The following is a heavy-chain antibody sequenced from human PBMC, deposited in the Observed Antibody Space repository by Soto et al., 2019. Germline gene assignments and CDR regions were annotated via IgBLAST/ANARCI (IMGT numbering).Heavy chain of an antibody. J-gene: IGHJ4*02. V-gene: IGHV2-26*01. D-gene: IGHD3-16*02. CDR2: IFSNDEK. CDR3: ARIKTEWEYIWGSYRSKGKFHFDY. Sequence: QVTLKESGPVLVKPTETLTLTCTVSGFSLSNARMGVSWIRQPPGKALEWLAHIFSNDEKSYSTSLKSRLTISKDTSKSQVVLTMTNMDPVDTATYYCARIKTEWEYIWGSYRSKGKFHFDYWGQGTLVTVSS. CDR1: GFSLSNARMG.